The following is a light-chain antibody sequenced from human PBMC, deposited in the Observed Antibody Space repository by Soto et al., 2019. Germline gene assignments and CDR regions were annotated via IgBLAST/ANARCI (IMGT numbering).Light chain of an antibody. V-gene: IGLV2-14*03. Sequence: QYVLTQPASVSGSPGQSITISCTGTSTDVGGHYYVSWYQQHPGKAPKLIIYDVTDRPSGVSHRFSGSKSGNTASLTISGLQAEDEADYYCTSYTSTNSYVAVGGGTKLTVL. CDR1: STDVGGHYY. CDR3: TSYTSTNSYVA. J-gene: IGLJ2*01. CDR2: DVT.